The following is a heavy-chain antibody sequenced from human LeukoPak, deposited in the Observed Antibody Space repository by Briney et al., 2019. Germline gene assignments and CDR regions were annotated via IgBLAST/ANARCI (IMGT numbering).Heavy chain of an antibody. J-gene: IGHJ4*02. CDR1: GGSISSGGYY. CDR3: ARAILPKVGATRPFDY. D-gene: IGHD1-26*01. V-gene: IGHV4-30-2*01. Sequence: SETLSLTCTVSGGSISSGGYYWSWIRQPPGKGLEWIGYIYHSGSTYYNPSLKSRVTISVDRSKNQFSLKLSSVTAADTAVYYCARAILPKVGATRPFDYWGQGTLVTVSS. CDR2: IYHSGST.